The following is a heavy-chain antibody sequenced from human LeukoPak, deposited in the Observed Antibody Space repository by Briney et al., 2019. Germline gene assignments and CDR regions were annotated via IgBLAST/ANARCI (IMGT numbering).Heavy chain of an antibody. V-gene: IGHV3-7*01. Sequence: GGSLTLSCDGSGYSFSSYWKTWVRHLREKGPEWVANKRQDESERYFADSVKGRFAISRDNAKKSVYLHMRSLRAEDTALYYCARLSAYYYGSYFYYYMDVWGKGTTVTVSS. CDR2: KRQDESER. CDR1: GYSFSSYW. J-gene: IGHJ6*03. D-gene: IGHD3-10*01. CDR3: ARLSAYYYGSYFYYYMDV.